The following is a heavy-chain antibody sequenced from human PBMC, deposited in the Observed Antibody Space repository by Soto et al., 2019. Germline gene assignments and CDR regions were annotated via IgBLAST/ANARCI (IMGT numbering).Heavy chain of an antibody. CDR3: AREGLNRGYCSGGSCYTDTGFYYYGMDV. D-gene: IGHD2-15*01. V-gene: IGHV1-3*01. J-gene: IGHJ6*02. CDR2: INAGNGNT. CDR1: GYTFTSYA. Sequence: ASVKVSCKASGYTFTSYAMHWLRQSPGQRLEWMGWINAGNGNTKYSQKFQGRVTITRDTSASTAYMELSSLRSEDTAVYYCAREGLNRGYCSGGSCYTDTGFYYYGMDVWGQGTTVTVSS.